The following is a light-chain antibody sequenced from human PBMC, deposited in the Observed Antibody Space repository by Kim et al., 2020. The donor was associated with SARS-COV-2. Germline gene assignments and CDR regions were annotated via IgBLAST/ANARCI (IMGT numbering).Light chain of an antibody. J-gene: IGKJ5*01. CDR3: QQYAYWRA. CDR1: QSISSS. CDR2: GAS. Sequence: PGESATTAGRARQSISSSLVWYQQKPGQAPRVLIYGASARATGIPARFSGSGSGTEFTLTISNLQSEDFAVYYCQQYAYWRAFGQGTRLEIK. V-gene: IGKV3-15*01.